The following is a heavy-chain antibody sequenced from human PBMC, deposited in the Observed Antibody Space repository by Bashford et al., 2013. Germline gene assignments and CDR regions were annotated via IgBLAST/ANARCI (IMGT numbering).Heavy chain of an antibody. CDR2: YYSGST. Sequence: IRQPPGKGLGVDWEFYYSGSTYYNPSLKSRVTISVDTSKNQFSLKLSSVTAADTAVYYCARHQVGGSSWYFDYWGQGTLVTVSS. V-gene: IGHV4-39*01. J-gene: IGHJ4*02. D-gene: IGHD6-13*01. CDR3: ARHQVGGSSWYFDY.